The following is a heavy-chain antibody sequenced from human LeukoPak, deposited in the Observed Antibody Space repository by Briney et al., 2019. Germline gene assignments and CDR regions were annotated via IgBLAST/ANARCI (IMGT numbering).Heavy chain of an antibody. CDR3: ARDLLEAAAGDYYYYGMDV. V-gene: IGHV1-69*04. CDR1: GGTFSSYA. Sequence: GASVKVSCKASGGTFSSYAISWVRQAPGQGLEWMGRIIPILGIANYAQKFQGRVTFTADKSTSTAYMELSSLRSEDTAVYYCARDLLEAAAGDYYYYGMDVWGQGTTVTVSS. J-gene: IGHJ6*02. CDR2: IIPILGIA. D-gene: IGHD6-13*01.